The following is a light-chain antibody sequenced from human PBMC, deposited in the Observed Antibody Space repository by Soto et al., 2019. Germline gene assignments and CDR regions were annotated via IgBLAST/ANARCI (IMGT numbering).Light chain of an antibody. CDR2: GAS. J-gene: IGKJ5*01. Sequence: EIVLTQSPGTLSLSPGERATLSCRASQSVSSDFLAWYQRKSGQAPRLVIYGASSRATGIPDRFSGSGSGTDFILTISSLQSEDFAVYYCQQYHNWPPITFGQGTRLATK. V-gene: IGKV3-20*01. CDR1: QSVSSDF. CDR3: QQYHNWPPIT.